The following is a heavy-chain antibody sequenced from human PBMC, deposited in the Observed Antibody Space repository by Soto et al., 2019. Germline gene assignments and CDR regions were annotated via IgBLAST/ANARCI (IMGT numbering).Heavy chain of an antibody. Sequence: QLQLQESGPGLVKPSETLSLTCTVSGGSISSSSYYWGWIRQPPGKGLEWIGSIYYSGSTYYNPSLKSRVTISVDTSKNQFSLKLSSVTAADTAVYYCARLGVYCSGGSCYAYYYYGMDVWGQGTTVTVSS. D-gene: IGHD2-15*01. CDR3: ARLGVYCSGGSCYAYYYYGMDV. J-gene: IGHJ6*02. CDR2: IYYSGST. CDR1: GGSISSSSYY. V-gene: IGHV4-39*01.